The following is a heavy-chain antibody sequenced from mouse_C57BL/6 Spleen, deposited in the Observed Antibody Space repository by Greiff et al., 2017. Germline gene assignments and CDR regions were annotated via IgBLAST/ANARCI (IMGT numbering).Heavy chain of an antibody. V-gene: IGHV2-6-1*01. CDR3: ARQGYDGGFTD. CDR1: GFSLTSYG. CDR2: IWSDGST. D-gene: IGHD2-2*01. J-gene: IGHJ3*01. Sequence: QVQLQQSGPGLVAPSQSLSITCTVSGFSLTSYGVHWVRQTPGKGLEWLVVIWSDGSTTYNSALKSRLSISKDNYKTQVFLKMNSRQTYDTAMYYCARQGYDGGFTDWGQGTLVTVSA.